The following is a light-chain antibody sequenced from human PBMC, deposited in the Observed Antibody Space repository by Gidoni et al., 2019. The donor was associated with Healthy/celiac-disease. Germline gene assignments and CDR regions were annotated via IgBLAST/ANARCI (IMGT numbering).Light chain of an antibody. V-gene: IGKV3-20*01. CDR2: GAS. J-gene: IGKJ1*01. Sequence: EIVLTQSTGTLSLSPGERATLSCRASQSVSSSYLAWYQQKPGQAPRLLIYGASSRATGIPDRFSGSGSGTDFTLTISRLEPEDFEVYYCQQYGSSPPWTFGQGTKVEIK. CDR3: QQYGSSPPWT. CDR1: QSVSSSY.